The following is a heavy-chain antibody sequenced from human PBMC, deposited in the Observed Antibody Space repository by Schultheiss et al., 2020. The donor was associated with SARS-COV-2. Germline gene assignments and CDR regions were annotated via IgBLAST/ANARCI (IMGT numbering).Heavy chain of an antibody. CDR3: ARICLGYDFWSGYYWDYYGMDV. Sequence: SGPTLVKPTQTLTLTCTFSGFSLSTSGMCVSWIRQPPGKALEWLALIDWDDDKYYSTSLKTRLTISKDTSKNQVVLTMTNMDPVDTATYYCARICLGYDFWSGYYWDYYGMDVWGQGTTVTVSS. D-gene: IGHD3-3*01. V-gene: IGHV2-70*01. CDR1: GFSLSTSGMC. CDR2: IDWDDDK. J-gene: IGHJ6*02.